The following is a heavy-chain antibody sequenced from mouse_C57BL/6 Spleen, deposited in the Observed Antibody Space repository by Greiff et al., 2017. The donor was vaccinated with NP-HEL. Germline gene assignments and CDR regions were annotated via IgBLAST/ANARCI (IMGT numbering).Heavy chain of an antibody. CDR2: INPNYGTT. Sequence: LVESGPELVKPGASVKISCKASGYSFTDYNMNWVKQSNGKSLEWIGVINPNYGTTSYNQKFKGKATLTVDQSSSTAYMQLNSLTSEDSAVYYCARAADYYGSSYGYFDVWGTGTTVTVSS. D-gene: IGHD1-1*01. V-gene: IGHV1-39*01. J-gene: IGHJ1*03. CDR3: ARAADYYGSSYGYFDV. CDR1: GYSFTDYN.